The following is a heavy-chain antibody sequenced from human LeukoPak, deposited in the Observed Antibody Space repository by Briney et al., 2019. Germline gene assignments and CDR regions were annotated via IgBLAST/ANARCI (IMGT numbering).Heavy chain of an antibody. CDR3: AKAPRYDILTGFNWFDP. D-gene: IGHD3-9*01. CDR2: ISGSGGST. J-gene: IGHJ5*02. V-gene: IGHV3-23*01. Sequence: PGGSLRLSCAASGFTFSSYAMSWVRQAPGKGLEWVSAISGSGGSTYYADSVKGRFTISRDNSKNTLYLQMNSLRAEDTAVYYCAKAPRYDILTGFNWFDPWGQGTLVPVSS. CDR1: GFTFSSYA.